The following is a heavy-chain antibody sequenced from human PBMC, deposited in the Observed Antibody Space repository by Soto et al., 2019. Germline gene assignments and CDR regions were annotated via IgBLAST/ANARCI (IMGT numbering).Heavy chain of an antibody. D-gene: IGHD6-6*01. CDR3: ATEMSGAARPGWFDP. J-gene: IGHJ5*02. Sequence: ASVKVSFKVSGYTLTELSMHWLRQAPGKGLGWMGGFDPEDGETIYAQKFQGRVTMTEDTSTDTAYMELSSLRSEDTAVYYCATEMSGAARPGWFDPWGQGTLVTVSS. CDR1: GYTLTELS. V-gene: IGHV1-24*01. CDR2: FDPEDGET.